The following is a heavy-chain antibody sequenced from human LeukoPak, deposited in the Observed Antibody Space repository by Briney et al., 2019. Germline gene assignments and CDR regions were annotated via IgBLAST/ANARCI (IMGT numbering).Heavy chain of an antibody. J-gene: IGHJ4*02. D-gene: IGHD5-24*01. Sequence: GGSLRLSCAASGFTFSNSEMNWVRQAPGKGLEWVSGITGSGYTTYYADSVKGRFTISRDNSKSTLYLQMNSLRADDTAVYYCAKSGYNRFDYWGQGTLVTVSS. CDR1: GFTFSNSE. V-gene: IGHV3-23*01. CDR2: ITGSGYTT. CDR3: AKSGYNRFDY.